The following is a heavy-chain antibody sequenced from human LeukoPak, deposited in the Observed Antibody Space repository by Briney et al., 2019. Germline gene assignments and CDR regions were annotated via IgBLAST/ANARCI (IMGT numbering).Heavy chain of an antibody. CDR1: GGSISSSSYY. V-gene: IGHV4-39*01. CDR2: IYYSGST. CDR3: ARTLGYCSSTSCAGRYYYYGMDV. J-gene: IGHJ6*02. D-gene: IGHD2-2*01. Sequence: SETLSLTCTVSGGSISSSSYYWGWIRQPPGKGLEWIGSIYYSGSTYYNPSLKSRVTISVDTSKNQFSLKLSSVTAADTAVYYCARTLGYCSSTSCAGRYYYYGMDVWGQGTTVTVSS.